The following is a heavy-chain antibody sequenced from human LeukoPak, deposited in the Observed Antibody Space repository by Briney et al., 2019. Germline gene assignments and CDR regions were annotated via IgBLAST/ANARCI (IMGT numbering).Heavy chain of an antibody. CDR2: IKSDGSST. D-gene: IGHD3-22*01. V-gene: IGHV3-74*01. CDR1: GFTFSNYW. Sequence: GGSLRLSCAAPGFTFSNYWMYWVRQAPGKGLVWVSRIKSDGSSTSYADYVKGRFTISRDNAKNTLYLQMNSLRAEDTAVYYCTRDLEYYDSSGLFGYWGQGTLVTVSP. J-gene: IGHJ4*02. CDR3: TRDLEYYDSSGLFGY.